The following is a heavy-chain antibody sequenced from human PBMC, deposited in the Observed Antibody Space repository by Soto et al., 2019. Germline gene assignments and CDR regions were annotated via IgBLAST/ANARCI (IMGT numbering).Heavy chain of an antibody. CDR1: GGSFSGYY. J-gene: IGHJ4*02. V-gene: IGHV4-34*01. Sequence: LSLTCAVYGGSFSGYYWSWIRQPPGKGLEWIGEINHSGSTNYNPSLKSRVTISVDTSKNQFSLKLSSVTAADTAVYYCARGPRDCSGGSCYHPFDYWGQGTLVTVSS. CDR2: INHSGST. CDR3: ARGPRDCSGGSCYHPFDY. D-gene: IGHD2-15*01.